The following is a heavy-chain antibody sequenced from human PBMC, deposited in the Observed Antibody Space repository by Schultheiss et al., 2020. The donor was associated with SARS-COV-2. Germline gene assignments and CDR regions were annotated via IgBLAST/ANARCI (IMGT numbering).Heavy chain of an antibody. CDR2: ISGSGGST. V-gene: IGHV3-23*01. CDR1: GFTFNSYA. CDR3: AKDRRDCSSTSCYFGYYYYYYMDV. Sequence: WWSLSLSCSASGFTFNSYAMSWVRQAPGKGLEWVSAISGSGGSTSYADSVKGRFTISRDNSKNTLYLQMNSLRAEDTAVYYCAKDRRDCSSTSCYFGYYYYYYMDVWGKGTTVTVSS. J-gene: IGHJ6*03. D-gene: IGHD2-2*01.